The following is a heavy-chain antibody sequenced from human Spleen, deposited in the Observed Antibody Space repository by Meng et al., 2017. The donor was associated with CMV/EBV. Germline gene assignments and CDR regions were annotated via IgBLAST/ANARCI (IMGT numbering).Heavy chain of an antibody. CDR2: INSSGGNT. CDR1: GYSFTTYY. Sequence: ASVKVSCKASGYSFTTYYVHWVRQAPGQGLEWMGIINSSGGNTNYAQKFQGRVTMTRDTSTSTVYMELSSLRSEDTAVYYCARASYGIAARPVDYWGQGTLVTVS. V-gene: IGHV1-46*01. J-gene: IGHJ4*02. D-gene: IGHD6-6*01. CDR3: ARASYGIAARPVDY.